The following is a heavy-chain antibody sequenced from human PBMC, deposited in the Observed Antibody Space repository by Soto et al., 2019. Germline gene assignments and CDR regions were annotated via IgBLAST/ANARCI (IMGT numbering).Heavy chain of an antibody. CDR3: ARALLRITMIVVVAPDAFDI. Sequence: QVQLVQSGAEVKKPGASVKVSCKASGYTFTSYYMHWVRQAPGQGLESMGIINPSGGSTSYAQKFQGRVTMTRDTSTSTVYMELSSLRSEDTAVYYCARALLRITMIVVVAPDAFDIWGQGTMVTVSS. CDR2: INPSGGST. V-gene: IGHV1-46*01. J-gene: IGHJ3*02. CDR1: GYTFTSYY. D-gene: IGHD3-22*01.